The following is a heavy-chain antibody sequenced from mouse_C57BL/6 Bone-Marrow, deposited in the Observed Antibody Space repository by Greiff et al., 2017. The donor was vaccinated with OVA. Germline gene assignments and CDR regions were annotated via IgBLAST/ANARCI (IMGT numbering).Heavy chain of an antibody. J-gene: IGHJ3*01. CDR2: IYPRSGNT. CDR3: AKVDYSWFAY. CDR1: GFTFTSYG. V-gene: IGHV1-81*01. Sequence: VQLQQSGAELARPGASVKLSCKASGFTFTSYGISWVKQRTGQGLEWIGEIYPRSGNTYYNEKFKGKATLTADKSSSTAYMELRSLTSEDSAVYFCAKVDYSWFAYWGQGTLVTVSA. D-gene: IGHD2-4*01.